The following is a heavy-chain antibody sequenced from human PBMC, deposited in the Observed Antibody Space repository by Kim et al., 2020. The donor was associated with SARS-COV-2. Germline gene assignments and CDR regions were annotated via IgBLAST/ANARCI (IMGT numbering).Heavy chain of an antibody. D-gene: IGHD4-17*01. J-gene: IGHJ3*02. V-gene: IGHV4-39*01. Sequence: PSLKSRVTISVDTSKNQFSLKLSSVTAADTTVYYCATLPTTVTTFGAFDIWGQGTMVTVSS. CDR3: ATLPTTVTTFGAFDI.